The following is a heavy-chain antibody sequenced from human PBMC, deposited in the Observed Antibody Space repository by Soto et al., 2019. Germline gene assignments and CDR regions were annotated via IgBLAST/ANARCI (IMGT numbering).Heavy chain of an antibody. V-gene: IGHV1-3*01. CDR1: GYTFTSYA. J-gene: IGHJ4*02. CDR2: INAGNGNT. Sequence: QVQLVQSGAEVKKPGASVKVSCKASGYTFTSYAMHWVRQAPGQRLEWMGWINAGNGNTKYSQKFQGRVTITRDTSASTAYMELSSLRSEDTAVYYCARRQGQGSGWYYFDYWGQGTLVTVSS. D-gene: IGHD6-19*01. CDR3: ARRQGQGSGWYYFDY.